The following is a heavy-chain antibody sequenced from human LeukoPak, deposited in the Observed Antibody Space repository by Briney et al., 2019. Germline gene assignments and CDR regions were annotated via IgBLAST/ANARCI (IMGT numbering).Heavy chain of an antibody. Sequence: GGSLRLSCAASGFTFSSYAMSWVRQAPGKGLEWVSAISGSGGSTYYADSVKGRFTISRDNSKNTLYLQMNSLRAEDTAVYYCAKDRWAGATGMLGYYYMDVWGKGTTVTVSS. CDR1: GFTFSSYA. CDR3: AKDRWAGATGMLGYYYMDV. V-gene: IGHV3-23*01. J-gene: IGHJ6*03. D-gene: IGHD1-26*01. CDR2: ISGSGGST.